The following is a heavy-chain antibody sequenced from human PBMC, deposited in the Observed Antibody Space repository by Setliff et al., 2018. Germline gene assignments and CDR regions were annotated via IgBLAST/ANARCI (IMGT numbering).Heavy chain of an antibody. Sequence: PSETLSLTCTVSGGPINSDRYYWGWIRQPPGKGLEWIGSMYSSGSTYYNPSLKSRVTISVDTSQNQFSLKLGSVTAADTAAYYCASHPRVTIFGVVAFDYWGQGILVTVS. CDR3: ASHPRVTIFGVVAFDY. J-gene: IGHJ4*02. D-gene: IGHD3-3*01. V-gene: IGHV4-39*01. CDR1: GGPINSDRYY. CDR2: MYSSGST.